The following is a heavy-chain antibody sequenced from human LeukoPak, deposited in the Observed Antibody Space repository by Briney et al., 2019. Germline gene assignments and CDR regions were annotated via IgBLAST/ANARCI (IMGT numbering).Heavy chain of an antibody. CDR2: MFYNGSP. CDR3: ARRRGYSGSYYYFDY. V-gene: IGHV4-39*01. J-gene: IGHJ4*02. D-gene: IGHD6-13*01. Sequence: SETLSLTCTVSGGSISGNTYYWVWIRQPPGKGLEWIGSMFYNGSPYYNPSLKSRVTISVDTSNNQFSLRVSSVTAADTAVYYCARRRGYSGSYYYFDYWGQGTLVTVSS. CDR1: GGSISGNTYY.